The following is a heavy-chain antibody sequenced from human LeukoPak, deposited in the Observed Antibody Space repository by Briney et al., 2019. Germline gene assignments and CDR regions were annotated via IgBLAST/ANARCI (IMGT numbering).Heavy chain of an antibody. CDR2: INHSGST. CDR3: ASSISCSGGSCYHDY. CDR1: GGSFSGYY. V-gene: IGHV4-34*01. Sequence: SETLSLTCAVYGGSFSGYYWSWIRQPPGKELEWIGEINHSGSTNYNPSLKSRVTISVDTSKNQFSLKLSSVTAADTAVYYCASSISCSGGSCYHDYWGQGTLVTVSS. J-gene: IGHJ4*02. D-gene: IGHD2-15*01.